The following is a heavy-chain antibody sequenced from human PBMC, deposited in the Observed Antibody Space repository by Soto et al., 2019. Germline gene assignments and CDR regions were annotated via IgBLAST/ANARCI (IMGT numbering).Heavy chain of an antibody. CDR1: GFTFSSYS. D-gene: IGHD1-20*01. V-gene: IGHV3-21*01. CDR2: ISSSSSYI. CDR3: ARDQETLNNWNDFGYYYYYMDV. J-gene: IGHJ6*03. Sequence: GGSLRLSCAASGFTFSSYSMNWVRQAPGKGLEWVSSISSSSSYIYYADSVKGRFTISRDNAKNSLYLQMNSLRAEDTAVYYCARDQETLNNWNDFGYYYYYMDVWGKGTTVTVSS.